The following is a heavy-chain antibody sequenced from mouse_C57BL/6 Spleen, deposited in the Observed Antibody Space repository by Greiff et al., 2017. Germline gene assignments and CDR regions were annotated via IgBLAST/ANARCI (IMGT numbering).Heavy chain of an antibody. J-gene: IGHJ3*01. V-gene: IGHV7-3*01. CDR1: GFTFTDYY. Sequence: EVMLVESGGGLVQPGGSLSLSCAASGFTFTDYYMRWVRQPPGKALEWLGFISNKANGYTTEYSASVKGRFTISRDNSKSIFYLQMNALRAEDSATYYCARSPYYYGSSYWFAYWGQGTLVTVSA. CDR3: ARSPYYYGSSYWFAY. CDR2: ISNKANGYTT. D-gene: IGHD1-1*01.